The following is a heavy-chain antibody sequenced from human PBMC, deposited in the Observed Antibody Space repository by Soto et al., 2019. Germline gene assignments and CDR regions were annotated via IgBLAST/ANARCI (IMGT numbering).Heavy chain of an antibody. V-gene: IGHV3-49*04. CDR3: TRDLRRGFDY. Sequence: GGSLRLSCTASGFTFGDYAMIWVRQAPGKGLEWVGFIRSKAYGGTTEYAASVKGRXTXXXXXXXXXXXXXXXXXXXXDTALYYCTRDLRRGFDYWGQGXLVXVSS. J-gene: IGHJ4*02. CDR1: GFTFGDYA. CDR2: IRSKAYGGTT. D-gene: IGHD2-8*01.